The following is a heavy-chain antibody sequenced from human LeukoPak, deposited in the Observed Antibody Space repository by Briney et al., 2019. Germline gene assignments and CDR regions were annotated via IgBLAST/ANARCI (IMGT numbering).Heavy chain of an antibody. CDR1: GFTFSSYA. V-gene: IGHV3-30-3*01. CDR2: ISYDGSNR. D-gene: IGHD3-16*01. Sequence: GRSLRLSCAASGFTFSSYAMHWVRQAPGKGLEWVAVISYDGSNRYYADSVKGRFTISRDNSKNTLYLQMNSLRAEDTAVYYCASGRSDDYVWAVGYWGQGTLVTVSS. CDR3: ASGRSDDYVWAVGY. J-gene: IGHJ4*02.